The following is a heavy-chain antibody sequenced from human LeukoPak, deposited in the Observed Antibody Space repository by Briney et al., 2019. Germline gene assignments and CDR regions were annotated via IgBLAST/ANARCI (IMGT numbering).Heavy chain of an antibody. J-gene: IGHJ5*02. D-gene: IGHD6-19*01. Sequence: PGGSLRLSYAASGIAFSGNYMSWVRQTPGKGLEWIGSIYYSGSTYYNPSLKSRVTISVDTSKNQFSLKLTSVTAADAAVYYCARQYSSGWPWFDPWGQGTLVTVSS. V-gene: IGHV4-59*05. CDR1: GIAFSGNY. CDR3: ARQYSSGWPWFDP. CDR2: IYYSGST.